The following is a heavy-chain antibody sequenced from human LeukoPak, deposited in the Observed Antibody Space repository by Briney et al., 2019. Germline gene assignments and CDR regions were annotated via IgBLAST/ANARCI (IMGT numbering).Heavy chain of an antibody. CDR3: ARVLKGRAPFDY. CDR1: GGSISSSNW. J-gene: IGHJ4*02. CDR2: IYHSGST. V-gene: IGHV4-4*02. Sequence: SGTLSLTCAVSGGSISSSNWWSWVRQPPGKGLEWIGEIYHSGSTNYNPSLKGRVTISVDKSKNQFSLKLSSVTAADTAVYYCARVLKGRAPFDYWGQGTLVTVSS.